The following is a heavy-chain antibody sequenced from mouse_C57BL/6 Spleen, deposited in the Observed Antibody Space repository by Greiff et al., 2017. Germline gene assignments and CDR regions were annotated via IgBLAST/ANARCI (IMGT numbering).Heavy chain of an antibody. V-gene: IGHV7-3*01. CDR3: ERRYYGSDYYAMDY. Sequence: EVKLVESGGGLVQPGGSLSLSCAASGFTFTDYYMSWVRQPPGKALEWLGFIRNKANGYTTEYSASVKGRFTISRDNSQSILYLQMNALRAEDSATYYCERRYYGSDYYAMDYWGQGTSVTVSS. D-gene: IGHD1-1*01. CDR2: IRNKANGYTT. CDR1: GFTFTDYY. J-gene: IGHJ4*01.